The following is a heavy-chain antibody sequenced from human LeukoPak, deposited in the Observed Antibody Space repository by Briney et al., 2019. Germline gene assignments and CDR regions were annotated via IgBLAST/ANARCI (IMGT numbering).Heavy chain of an antibody. CDR3: AKGGSSGSYYLPITRFDY. V-gene: IGHV3-23*01. CDR1: GFTFSSYA. Sequence: PGGSLRLSCAASGFTFSSYAMSWVRQAPGKGLEWVSAISGSGGSTYYADSVKGRFTISRDNSKNTLYLQMNSLRAEDTAVYYCAKGGSSGSYYLPITRFDYWGQGNLVTVSS. CDR2: ISGSGGST. J-gene: IGHJ4*02. D-gene: IGHD3-10*01.